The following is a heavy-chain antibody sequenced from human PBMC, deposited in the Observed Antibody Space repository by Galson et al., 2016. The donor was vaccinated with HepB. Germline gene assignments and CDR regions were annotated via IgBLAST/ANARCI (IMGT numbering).Heavy chain of an antibody. J-gene: IGHJ4*02. CDR2: VNPTSGGA. Sequence: SVKVSCKASGYTFTGYYIHWVRQAPGQGLEWMGWVNPTSGGARYAQNFQGRVTMTRDTSISTAYMELSGLRSDDTAVYFCARYRAATAYSDFWGQGTLVTVSS. D-gene: IGHD6-25*01. CDR3: ARYRAATAYSDF. CDR1: GYTFTGYY. V-gene: IGHV1-2*02.